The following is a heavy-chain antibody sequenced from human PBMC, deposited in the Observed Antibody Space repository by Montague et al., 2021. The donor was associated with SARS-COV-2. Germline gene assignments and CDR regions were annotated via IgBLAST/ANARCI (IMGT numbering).Heavy chain of an antibody. CDR1: GFSLSTSGMR. CDR3: ARSYYDILTAYYTPFDY. J-gene: IGHJ4*02. Sequence: PALVKPTQTLTLTCTFSGFSLSTSGMRASWIRQPPGKALEWLARIDWXXXKFYSTSLKTRLTISKDTSKNQVALTMTNMDPVDTATYYCARSYYDILTAYYTPFDYWGQGTLVTVSS. V-gene: IGHV2-70*04. CDR2: IDWXXXK. D-gene: IGHD3-9*01.